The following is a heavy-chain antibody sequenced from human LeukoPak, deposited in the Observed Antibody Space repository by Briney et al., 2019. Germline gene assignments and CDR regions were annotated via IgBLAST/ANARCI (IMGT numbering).Heavy chain of an antibody. V-gene: IGHV1-69*13. J-gene: IGHJ6*02. CDR3: ARGPPPYTEGDLFYYYGLDV. Sequence: GASVKVSCKASGGSFINYAISWVRQAPGQGLEWMGGIVPILSTTNYARKFQGRVTMTAGESTSTAYMELSSLRSDDTAVYYCARGPPPYTEGDLFYYYGLDVWGQGTTVTVSS. CDR2: IVPILSTT. CDR1: GGSFINYA. D-gene: IGHD3-16*01.